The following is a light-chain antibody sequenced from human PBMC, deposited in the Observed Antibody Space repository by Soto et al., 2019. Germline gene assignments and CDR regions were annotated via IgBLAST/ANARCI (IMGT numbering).Light chain of an antibody. CDR1: QDVSKW. CDR2: GAS. V-gene: IGKV1-12*01. J-gene: IGKJ5*01. Sequence: DIQMTQSPSSLSASVGDRVTITCRASQDVSKWLAWYQQKPGKAPTLLIYGASSLQSGVPPRYSGSGSGTDFTLTSSSLQPEDFATYYCQQDNSFTITFGQGTRVDI. CDR3: QQDNSFTIT.